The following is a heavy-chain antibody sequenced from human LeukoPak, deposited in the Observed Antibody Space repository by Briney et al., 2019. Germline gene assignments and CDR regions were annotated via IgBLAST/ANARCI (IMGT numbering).Heavy chain of an antibody. J-gene: IGHJ5*02. D-gene: IGHD4-17*01. CDR1: GGTFRSYA. V-gene: IGHV1-69*13. CDR3: ARATVTTDSDWVEP. Sequence: SAVKVSCKASGGTFRSYAISWVRQAPGQGREWVGGIIPIFGTANYPQKFQGRVTITAHESTSTAYMELSSLRSEDTAVYYCARATVTTDSDWVEPWGQGTRDSVSS. CDR2: IIPIFGTA.